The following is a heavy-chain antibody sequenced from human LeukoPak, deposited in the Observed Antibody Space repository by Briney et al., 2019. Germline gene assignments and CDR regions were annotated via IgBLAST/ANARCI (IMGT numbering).Heavy chain of an antibody. D-gene: IGHD3-10*01. V-gene: IGHV3-43*02. Sequence: GGSLRLSCAASGFTFDDYAMHWVRKAPGKGLEWVSLISGDGGSTYYADSVKGRFTISRDNSKNSLYLQMNSLRTEDTALYYCAKDLPGHYGSGSYYPDAFDIWGQGTMVTVSS. J-gene: IGHJ3*02. CDR2: ISGDGGST. CDR1: GFTFDDYA. CDR3: AKDLPGHYGSGSYYPDAFDI.